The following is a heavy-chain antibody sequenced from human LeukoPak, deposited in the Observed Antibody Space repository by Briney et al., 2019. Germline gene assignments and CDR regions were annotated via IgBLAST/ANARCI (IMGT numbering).Heavy chain of an antibody. D-gene: IGHD3-22*01. CDR1: GFTVSSNY. CDR2: IYSGGST. CDR3: ARDRVYYYDSSGYYPDAFDI. Sequence: GGSLRLSCAASGFTVSSNYMSWVRQAPGKGLEGGSVIYSGGSTYYADSVKGRFTISRDNSKNTLYLQMNSLRAEYTAVYYCARDRVYYYDSSGYYPDAFDIWGQGTMVTVSS. V-gene: IGHV3-66*01. J-gene: IGHJ3*02.